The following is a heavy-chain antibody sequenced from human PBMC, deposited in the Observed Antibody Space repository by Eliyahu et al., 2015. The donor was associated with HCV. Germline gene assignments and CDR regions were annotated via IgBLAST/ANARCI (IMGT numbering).Heavy chain of an antibody. CDR2: IWYDGSNK. D-gene: IGHD5-18*01. J-gene: IGHJ4*02. CDR1: TFSSYG. Sequence: TFSSYGMHWVRQAPGKGLEWVAVIWYDGSNKYYADSVKGRFTISRDNSKNTLYLQMNSLRAEDTAVYYCARDGKRGYRYYFDYWGQGTLVTVSS. CDR3: ARDGKRGYRYYFDY. V-gene: IGHV3-33*01.